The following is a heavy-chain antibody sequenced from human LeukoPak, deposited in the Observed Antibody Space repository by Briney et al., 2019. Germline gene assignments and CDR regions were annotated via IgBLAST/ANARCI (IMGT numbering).Heavy chain of an antibody. CDR3: ARVIGMRRGQYAGWYGAFDS. Sequence: SETLSLTCTVSGGSINGSYWGWIRQPPGETLEWIGFIFAGGRPNYNPSLQRRVTISADTSKNHFSLRLASVTATDTALYFCARVIGMRRGQYAGWYGAFDSWGQGTLVTVSS. J-gene: IGHJ4*02. D-gene: IGHD6-19*01. CDR2: IFAGGRP. CDR1: GGSINGSY. V-gene: IGHV4-4*08.